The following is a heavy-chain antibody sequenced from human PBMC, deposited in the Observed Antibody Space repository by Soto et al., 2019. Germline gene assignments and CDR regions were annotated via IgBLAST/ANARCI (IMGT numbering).Heavy chain of an antibody. J-gene: IGHJ4*02. D-gene: IGHD5-12*01. CDR3: ARLVATRSPILDY. CDR2: IYYSGSP. Sequence: SETRSLTSTVSGGSVSSGSDDWSWNRQPPGKGLERIGYIYYSGSPNYHPSLTSRVTISVDTSKDQFSLKLSSVTAADTALYYCARLVATRSPILDYCGQGTLVTVSS. CDR1: GGSVSSGSDD. V-gene: IGHV4-61*01.